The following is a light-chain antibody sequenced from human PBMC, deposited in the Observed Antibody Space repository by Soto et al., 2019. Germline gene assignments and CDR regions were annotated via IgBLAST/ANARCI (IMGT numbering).Light chain of an antibody. V-gene: IGKV1-5*01. CDR2: DAS. J-gene: IGKJ1*01. CDR1: QSISSW. Sequence: DIQMTQSPSTLSASVGDRVTITCRASQSISSWLAWYQQKPGKAPKLLIYDASSLESGVPSRFSGSGSGTDFTLTISRLEPEDSAVYYCHQYGSSRTFGQGTKV. CDR3: HQYGSSRT.